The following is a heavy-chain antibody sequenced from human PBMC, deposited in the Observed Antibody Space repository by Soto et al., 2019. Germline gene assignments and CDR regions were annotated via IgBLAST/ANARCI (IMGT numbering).Heavy chain of an antibody. CDR1: GFTFSSYA. CDR3: ENSERLVANRARRDFYYGMDV. Sequence: GGSLRLSCAASGFTFSSYAMSWVRQAPGKGLEWVSAISGSGGSTYYADSVKGRFTISRDNSKNTLYLQMNSLRAEDTAVYYCENSERLVANRARRDFYYGMDVWGQGTMVTVSS. V-gene: IGHV3-23*01. D-gene: IGHD5-12*01. CDR2: ISGSGGST. J-gene: IGHJ6*02.